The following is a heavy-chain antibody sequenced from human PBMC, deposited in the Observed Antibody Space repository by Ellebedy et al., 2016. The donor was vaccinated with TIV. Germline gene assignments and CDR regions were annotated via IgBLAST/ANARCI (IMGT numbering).Heavy chain of an antibody. CDR1: GFTVSSGY. Sequence: GESLKISCAASGFTVSSGYMTWVRQDPGKGLEWVSIISANGGTTYYADSVKGRFTISRDNSKNTLFLQMSSLRAEDTAVYFCARRSTDFAFDSWGQGTLVTVSS. CDR2: ISANGGTT. CDR3: ARRSTDFAFDS. J-gene: IGHJ4*02. D-gene: IGHD3/OR15-3a*01. V-gene: IGHV3-23*01.